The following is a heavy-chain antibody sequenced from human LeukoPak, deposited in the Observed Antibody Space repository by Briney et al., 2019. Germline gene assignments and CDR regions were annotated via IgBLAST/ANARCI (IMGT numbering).Heavy chain of an antibody. CDR1: GGTFSSYA. V-gene: IGHV1-69*13. CDR3: ARGAYYDFWSGQTPHDY. CDR2: IIPIFGTA. Sequence: SVKVSCKASGGTFSSYAISWVRQAPGQGLEWMGGIIPIFGTANYAQKFQGRVTITADESTSTAYMELSSLRSEDTAVYYCARGAYYDFWSGQTPHDYWGQGTLVTVSS. D-gene: IGHD3-3*01. J-gene: IGHJ4*02.